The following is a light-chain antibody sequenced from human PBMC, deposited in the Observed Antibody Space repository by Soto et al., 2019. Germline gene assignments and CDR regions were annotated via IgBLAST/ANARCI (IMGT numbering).Light chain of an antibody. Sequence: DIVLTQSPLSLPVTPGQPASISCRSSQSLLHSNGYTYLDWYLQKPGQSPQLLIYMVSNRASGVPDRFSGSGSGTDFTLKISRVEAEDVGIYYCMQATHATLAFGGGTKVELK. CDR3: MQATHATLA. J-gene: IGKJ4*01. CDR1: QSLLHSNGYTY. V-gene: IGKV2-28*01. CDR2: MVS.